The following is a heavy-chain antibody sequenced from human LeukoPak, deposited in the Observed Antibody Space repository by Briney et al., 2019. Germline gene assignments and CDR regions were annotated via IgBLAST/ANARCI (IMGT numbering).Heavy chain of an antibody. Sequence: KPSETLSLTCAVSGYSISSGYYWGWIRQPPGKGLEWIGGIYHSGSTYYNPSLKSRVTISVDTSKNQFSLKLSSVTAADTAVYYCARLSGESFPMDVWGKGTTVTVSS. CDR3: ARLSGESFPMDV. V-gene: IGHV4-38-2*01. D-gene: IGHD3-10*01. J-gene: IGHJ6*03. CDR2: IYHSGST. CDR1: GYSISSGYY.